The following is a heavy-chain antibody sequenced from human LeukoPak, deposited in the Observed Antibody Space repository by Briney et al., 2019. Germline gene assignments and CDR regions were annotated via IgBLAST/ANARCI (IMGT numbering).Heavy chain of an antibody. CDR3: ARGGWYPESFQQ. J-gene: IGHJ1*01. Sequence: SETLSLTCTVSGGSISSYYWNWIRPPPGKGLEWIGYIYYSASTNYNPSLQSRVTISVATSKNKCSLKLSSVTAADTALYYCARGGWYPESFQQWGQGALVTVSS. V-gene: IGHV4-59*01. CDR2: IYYSAST. CDR1: GGSISSYY. D-gene: IGHD6-19*01.